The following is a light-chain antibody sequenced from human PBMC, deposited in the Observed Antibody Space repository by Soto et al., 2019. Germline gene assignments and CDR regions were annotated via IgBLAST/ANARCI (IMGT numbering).Light chain of an antibody. CDR1: QSVSSSN. Sequence: EIVLTQSPVTLSLSPGERATLSCRASQSVSSSNLAWYQQKTGQAPRLLIYGTSSRATGIPDRFSGSGCGTDFTLTISRLEPEDFAVYYCQQYGTSPPYTFGQGTKLEIK. CDR2: GTS. V-gene: IGKV3-20*01. J-gene: IGKJ2*01. CDR3: QQYGTSPPYT.